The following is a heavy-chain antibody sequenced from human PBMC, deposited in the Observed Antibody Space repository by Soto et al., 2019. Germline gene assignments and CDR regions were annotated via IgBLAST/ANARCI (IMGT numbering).Heavy chain of an antibody. CDR1: GGTFGRHG. Sequence: ASVKVSCKASGGTFGRHGIAWVRQAPGQGLEWMGGFIAMLGTPTYAKKVQGRATITADESLTSSYLELRSLRSEDTAMYFCARGAMANFDYWGQGTVVTVSS. CDR2: FIAMLGTP. V-gene: IGHV1-69*13. D-gene: IGHD5-18*01. J-gene: IGHJ4*02. CDR3: ARGAMANFDY.